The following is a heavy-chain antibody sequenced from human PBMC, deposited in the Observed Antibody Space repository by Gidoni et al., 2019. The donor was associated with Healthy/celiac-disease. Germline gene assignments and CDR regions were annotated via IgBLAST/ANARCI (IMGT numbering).Heavy chain of an antibody. J-gene: IGHJ6*02. CDR1: GYTFTSYG. CDR3: AREGGLIAAAGPYEEYYYYGMDV. CDR2: ISAYNGNT. V-gene: IGHV1-18*01. Sequence: QVQLLQSGAEVKKPGASVKVSCKASGYTFTSYGISWVRQAPGQGLEWMGWISAYNGNTNYAQKLQGRVTMTTETSTRTAYMELRSLRSDDTAVYYCAREGGLIAAAGPYEEYYYYGMDVWGQGTTVTVSS. D-gene: IGHD6-13*01.